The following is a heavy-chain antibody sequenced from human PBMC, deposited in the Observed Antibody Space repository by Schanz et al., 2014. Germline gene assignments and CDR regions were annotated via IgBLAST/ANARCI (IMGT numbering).Heavy chain of an antibody. D-gene: IGHD2-8*02. J-gene: IGHJ6*02. CDR1: GGSISSGGYS. Sequence: QVQLQESGPGLVKPSQTLSLTCAVSGGSISSGGYSWNWIRQSPGKGLEWIGYIYYSGNTYYNPALKSRVTITVDKSKNQFSLKVRSVTAADTAVYYCARDSLRGATGGYGMDVWGQGTTXTVSS. CDR2: IYYSGNT. CDR3: ARDSLRGATGGYGMDV. V-gene: IGHV4-30-2*06.